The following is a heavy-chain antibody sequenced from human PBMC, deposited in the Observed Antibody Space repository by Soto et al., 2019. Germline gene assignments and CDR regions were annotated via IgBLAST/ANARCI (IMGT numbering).Heavy chain of an antibody. J-gene: IGHJ6*02. CDR3: ARAYGGFDNGLDV. CDR1: GDSISSYY. CDR2: VYYSGST. Sequence: PSETLSLTCTVSGDSISSYYCTWSRQPPGKGLELIGYVYYSGSTRYNPSLKSRVTISVDMSKNQFSLKLSSVIAADTAVYYCARAYGGFDNGLDVWGQGTAVTVSS. V-gene: IGHV4-59*01. D-gene: IGHD5-12*01.